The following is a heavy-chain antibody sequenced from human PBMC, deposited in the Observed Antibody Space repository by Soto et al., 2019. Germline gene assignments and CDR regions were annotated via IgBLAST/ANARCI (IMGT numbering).Heavy chain of an antibody. CDR2: ISWNSGST. D-gene: IGHD6-6*01. CDR3: ARGEYSIDTDPFDI. V-gene: IGHV3-9*01. J-gene: IGHJ3*02. CDR1: GFNFDDYG. Sequence: EVQLVESGGDFVQPGRSLRISCVASGFNFDDYGMHWVRQAPGKGLEWVSGISWNSGSTHYADSVKGRFTISRDNPKNSLFLQMNSLRAEDTALYYCARGEYSIDTDPFDIGGQGTMVTVSS.